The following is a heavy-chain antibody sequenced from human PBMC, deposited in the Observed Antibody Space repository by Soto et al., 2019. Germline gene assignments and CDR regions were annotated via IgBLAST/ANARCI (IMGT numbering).Heavy chain of an antibody. CDR1: GFTFSSYA. J-gene: IGHJ4*02. Sequence: GGSLRLSCAASGFTFSSYAMSWVRQAPGKGLEWVSAISGSGGSEQYYADSVGGRFTISRDNSKNTVYLQLDSLTTGDTAMYYCARNPTGGYFHYDYWGQGALVTVSS. CDR2: ISGSGGSEQ. CDR3: ARNPTGGYFHYDY. D-gene: IGHD1-26*01. V-gene: IGHV3-23*01.